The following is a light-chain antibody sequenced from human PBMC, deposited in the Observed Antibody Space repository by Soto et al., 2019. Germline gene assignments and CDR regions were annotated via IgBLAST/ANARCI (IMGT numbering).Light chain of an antibody. CDR1: QGIDNA. CDR3: QQFNTAPP. CDR2: DAS. J-gene: IGKJ4*01. Sequence: AIQLTQSPSSLSASVGDRVTITCRASQGIDNALAWYQQKPGKAPKLLIYDASSLESGVPSRFSGSGSGTDFTLTITSLQPEDFATYYCQQFNTAPPFGGGTKVEIK. V-gene: IGKV1-13*02.